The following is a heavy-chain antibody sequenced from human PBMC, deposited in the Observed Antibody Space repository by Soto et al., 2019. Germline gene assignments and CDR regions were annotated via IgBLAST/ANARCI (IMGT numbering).Heavy chain of an antibody. Sequence: GGSLRLSCAASGFTFNNYPMSWVRQAPGKGLEWVSSISDDGDSTYYADSVKGRFAVSRDNSKNTLFLHMNSLGAEDTAVYYCAKSLSTAVNYGLDVWGQGTSVTVSS. CDR3: AKSLSTAVNYGLDV. CDR1: GFTFNNYP. J-gene: IGHJ6*02. V-gene: IGHV3-23*01. D-gene: IGHD2-2*01. CDR2: ISDDGDST.